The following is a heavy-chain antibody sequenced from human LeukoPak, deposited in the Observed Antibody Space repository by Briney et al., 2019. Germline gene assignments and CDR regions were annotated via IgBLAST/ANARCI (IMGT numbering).Heavy chain of an antibody. J-gene: IGHJ4*02. V-gene: IGHV1-2*02. D-gene: IGHD5-12*01. CDR1: GYTFTGYY. CDR3: ARERGYSGYDHFDY. Sequence: ASVTVSCKASGYTFTGYYMHWVRQAPGQGLEWMGWINPNSGGTNYAQKFQGRVTMTRDTSISTAYMELSRLRSDDTAVYYCARERGYSGYDHFDYWGQGTLVTVSS. CDR2: INPNSGGT.